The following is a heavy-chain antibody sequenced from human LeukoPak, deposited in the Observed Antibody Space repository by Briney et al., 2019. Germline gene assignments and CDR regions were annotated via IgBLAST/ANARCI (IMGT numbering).Heavy chain of an antibody. CDR2: INHSGST. V-gene: IGHV4-34*01. CDR1: GGSFSGYY. D-gene: IGHD3-22*01. J-gene: IGHJ5*02. Sequence: PSETLSLTCAVYGGSFSGYYWSWIRQPPGKGLEWIGEINHSGSTNYNPSLKSRVTISVDTSKNQFSLKLSSVTAADTAVYYCARVAVVSWFDPWGQGTLVTVSS. CDR3: ARVAVVSWFDP.